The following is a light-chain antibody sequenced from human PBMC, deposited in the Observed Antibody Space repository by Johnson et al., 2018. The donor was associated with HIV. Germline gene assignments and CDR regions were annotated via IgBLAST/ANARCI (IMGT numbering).Light chain of an antibody. CDR3: GVWDASLSPHYV. CDR1: SSNIENYF. J-gene: IGLJ1*01. V-gene: IGLV1-51*02. Sequence: TQPPSVSAAPGQRVNISCSGPSSNIENYFVSWYQQLPGAAPRLLIYEDYKRPSGIPDRFSGSKSGASATLGITGLQTGDEADYYCGVWDASLSPHYVFGTGTTITVL. CDR2: EDY.